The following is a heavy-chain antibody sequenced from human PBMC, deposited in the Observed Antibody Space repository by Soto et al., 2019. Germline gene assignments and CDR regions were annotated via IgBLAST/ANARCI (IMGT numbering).Heavy chain of an antibody. Sequence: SGGSLRLSCAASGFTFSSYAMSWVRQAPGKGLEWVSAISGSGGSTYYADSVKGRFTISRDNSKNTLYLQMNSLRAEDTAVYYCAACIAAQLEADFYYYYYMDVWGKGTTVTVSS. CDR1: GFTFSSYA. D-gene: IGHD6-6*01. CDR3: AACIAAQLEADFYYYYYMDV. CDR2: ISGSGGST. J-gene: IGHJ6*03. V-gene: IGHV3-23*01.